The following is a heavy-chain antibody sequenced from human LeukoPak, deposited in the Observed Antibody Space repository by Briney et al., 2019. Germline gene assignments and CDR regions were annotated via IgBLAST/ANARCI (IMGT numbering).Heavy chain of an antibody. CDR1: GYSISRGYY. CDR2: IYHTGST. D-gene: IGHD1-20*01. Sequence: SETLSLTCGVSGYSISRGYYWAWIRQPPGKGLEWIGTIYHTGSTYYNPSLESRVTISVDTSKNEFSLNLNSVTAADTAEYYCARAGWIITSGIDYWGQGALVTVSS. V-gene: IGHV4-38-2*01. CDR3: ARAGWIITSGIDY. J-gene: IGHJ4*02.